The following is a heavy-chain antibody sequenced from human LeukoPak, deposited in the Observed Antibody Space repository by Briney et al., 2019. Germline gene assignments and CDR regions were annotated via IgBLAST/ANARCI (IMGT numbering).Heavy chain of an antibody. CDR2: IIPIFGTA. CDR1: GGTFSSYA. CDR3: ARVGGGITIFPLDGFDI. D-gene: IGHD3-3*01. V-gene: IGHV1-69*01. J-gene: IGHJ3*02. Sequence: ASMKVSCKASGGTFSSYAISWVRQAPGQGLEWMGGIIPIFGTAIYAQRFQGRVTITAGESTSTAYLELSSLRSEDTAVYYCARVGGGITIFPLDGFDIWGPGTMVTVSS.